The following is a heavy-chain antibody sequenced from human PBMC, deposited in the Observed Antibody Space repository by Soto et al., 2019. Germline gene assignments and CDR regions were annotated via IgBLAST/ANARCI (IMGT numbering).Heavy chain of an antibody. Sequence: ASVKVSCKASGYTFTGYYMHWVRQAPGQGLEWMGWINPNSGGTNYAQKFQGWVTMTRDTSISTAYMELSRLRSDDTAVYYCAREGAVAGTVVSMDVWGKGTTVPVPP. CDR1: GYTFTGYY. V-gene: IGHV1-2*04. CDR3: AREGAVAGTVVSMDV. J-gene: IGHJ6*04. D-gene: IGHD6-19*01. CDR2: INPNSGGT.